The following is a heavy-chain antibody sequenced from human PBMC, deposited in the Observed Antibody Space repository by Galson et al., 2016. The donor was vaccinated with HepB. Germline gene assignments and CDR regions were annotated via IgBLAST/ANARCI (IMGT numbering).Heavy chain of an antibody. CDR3: AKTYIRTRSSGYYAH. Sequence: CAASGFTFDDYAMHWVRPAPGKGLEWVSGISWNSGSIGYANSVKGRFTISRDNAKNSLYLQMNSLRAEDTALYYCAKTYIRTRSSGYYAHWGQGTLVTVSS. CDR2: ISWNSGSI. D-gene: IGHD3-22*01. J-gene: IGHJ4*02. V-gene: IGHV3-9*01. CDR1: GFTFDDYA.